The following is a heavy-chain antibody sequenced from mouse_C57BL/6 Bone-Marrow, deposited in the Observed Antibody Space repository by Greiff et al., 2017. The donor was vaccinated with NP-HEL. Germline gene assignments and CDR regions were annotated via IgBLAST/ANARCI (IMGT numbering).Heavy chain of an antibody. CDR1: GYTFTSYG. CDR3: ARSGSNYAMDY. D-gene: IGHD3-1*01. Sequence: QVQLQQSGAELARPGASVKLSCKASGYTFTSYGISWVKQRTGQGLEWIGEIYPRSGNTYYNEKFKGKATLTVDKSSSTAYMELRSLTSEDTAVYYCARSGSNYAMDYWGQGTSVTVSS. J-gene: IGHJ4*01. CDR2: IYPRSGNT. V-gene: IGHV1-81*01.